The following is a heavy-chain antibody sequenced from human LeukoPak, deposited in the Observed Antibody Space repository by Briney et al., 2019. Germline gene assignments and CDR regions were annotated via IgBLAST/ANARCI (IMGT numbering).Heavy chain of an antibody. D-gene: IGHD1-1*01. CDR3: ARLGLEVGGPNWFDP. V-gene: IGHV3-7*01. Sequence: GGSLRLSCAAPGVSFSSNWMGSVRQAPGKGLEWVAHIKRDGRQKYYLDSVKGRFTISRDNAKNSLYLKMNSLRVEDTAVYYCARLGLEVGGPNWFDPWGPGTLVPVSS. CDR2: IKRDGRQK. CDR1: GVSFSSNW. J-gene: IGHJ5*02.